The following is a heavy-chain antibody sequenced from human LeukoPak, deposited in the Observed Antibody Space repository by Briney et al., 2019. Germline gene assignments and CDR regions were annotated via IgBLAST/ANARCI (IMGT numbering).Heavy chain of an antibody. J-gene: IGHJ4*02. Sequence: PGGSLRLSCAASGFTFSSYWIHWVRQAPGKGLVWVSRINRDGSSTTYADSVKGRFTVSRDNAKNTLYLQMNSLRAEDTAVYYCTRRGVVAAGTTFDYWGQGTLVTVSS. CDR1: GFTFSSYW. CDR2: INRDGSST. CDR3: TRRGVVAAGTTFDY. V-gene: IGHV3-74*01. D-gene: IGHD2-15*01.